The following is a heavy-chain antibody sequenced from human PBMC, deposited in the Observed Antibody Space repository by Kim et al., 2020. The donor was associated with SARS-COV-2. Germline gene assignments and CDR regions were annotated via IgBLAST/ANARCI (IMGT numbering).Heavy chain of an antibody. CDR2: IYYSGST. V-gene: IGHV4-59*01. CDR1: GGSISSYY. J-gene: IGHJ5*02. Sequence: SETLSLTCTVSGGSISSYYWSWIRQPPGKGLEWIGYIYYSGSTNYNPSLKSRVTISVDTSKNQFSLKLSSVTAADTAVYYCARAARPGGWFDPWGQGTLVTVSS. D-gene: IGHD6-6*01. CDR3: ARAARPGGWFDP.